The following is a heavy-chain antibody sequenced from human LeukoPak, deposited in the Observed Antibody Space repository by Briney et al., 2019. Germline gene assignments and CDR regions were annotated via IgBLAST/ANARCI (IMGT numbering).Heavy chain of an antibody. Sequence: PSETLSLTCTVSGVSISSGNYYWTWIRQHPGKGLEWIGCLHPTGSTHYNPSLKGRLSISVGTSKNQFSLRLNSVTAADTAVYYCARHSRELLGFLHKSKFDYWGQGTLVTVSS. CDR3: ARHSRELLGFLHKSKFDY. J-gene: IGHJ4*02. V-gene: IGHV4-31*03. CDR2: LHPTGST. CDR1: GVSISSGNYY. D-gene: IGHD1-26*01.